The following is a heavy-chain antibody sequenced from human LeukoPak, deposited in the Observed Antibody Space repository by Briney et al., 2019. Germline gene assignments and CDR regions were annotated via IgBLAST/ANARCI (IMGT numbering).Heavy chain of an antibody. CDR2: IYYSGTT. Sequence: KPSETLSLTCTVSGVSVSASFYYWGWIRQSPEKGLEWIANIYYSGTTYYNPSLKSRVTISVDTSKNQFSLKLSSVTAADTAVYYCASPPYWGQGTLVTVSS. J-gene: IGHJ4*02. CDR3: ASPPY. V-gene: IGHV4-39*07. CDR1: GVSVSASFYY.